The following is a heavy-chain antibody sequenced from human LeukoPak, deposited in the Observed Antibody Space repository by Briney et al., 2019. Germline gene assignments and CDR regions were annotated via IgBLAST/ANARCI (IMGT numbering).Heavy chain of an antibody. CDR3: ATGALPIGFLESIRPGNYFSNHMGV. CDR2: ISPDGNNK. D-gene: IGHD3-3*02. V-gene: IGHV3-30*04. Sequence: PGKSLRLSCDASGFTFTTYPMHWVRQAPGKGLEWMTLISPDGNNKDYADSVKGRFTISRDNSKNTLFLQMTSLTSEDTGVYYCATGALPIGFLESIRPGNYFSNHMGVWGKGTMVIVSS. J-gene: IGHJ6*03. CDR1: GFTFTTYP.